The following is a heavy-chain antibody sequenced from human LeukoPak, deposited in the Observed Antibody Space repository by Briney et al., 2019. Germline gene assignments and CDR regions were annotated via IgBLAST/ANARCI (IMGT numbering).Heavy chain of an antibody. V-gene: IGHV4-34*01. J-gene: IGHJ4*02. CDR3: ARGTVPAAGSMGY. Sequence: SETLSLTCAAYGGSFSGYYWSWIRQPPGKGLEWIGEINHSGSTNYNPSLKSRVTISVDTSKNQFSLKLSSVTAADTAVYYCARGTVPAAGSMGYWGQGTLVTVSS. CDR1: GGSFSGYY. D-gene: IGHD2-2*01. CDR2: INHSGST.